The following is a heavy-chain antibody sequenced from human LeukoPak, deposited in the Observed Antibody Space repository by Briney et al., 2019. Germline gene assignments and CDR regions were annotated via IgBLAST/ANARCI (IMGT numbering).Heavy chain of an antibody. D-gene: IGHD4-17*01. CDR2: IYSGGNT. V-gene: IGHV3-53*01. CDR3: AAYGQDAFDI. Sequence: GGSLRLSCAASGFTVGSIYMNWVRQAPGKGLEWVSVIYSGGNTYYADSVKGRFAISRDNSKNTVYLQMNSLRAEDTAVYYCAAYGQDAFDIWGQGTMVTVSS. J-gene: IGHJ3*02. CDR1: GFTVGSIY.